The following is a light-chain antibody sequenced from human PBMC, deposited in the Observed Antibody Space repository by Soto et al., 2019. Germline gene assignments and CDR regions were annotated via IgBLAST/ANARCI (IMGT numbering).Light chain of an antibody. CDR2: AAS. CDR3: LQHNSYPPT. CDR1: QSISTF. J-gene: IGKJ1*01. V-gene: IGKV1-17*01. Sequence: DIQMTQSPSSLSASVGDRVTLTCRASQSISTFLNWYQQKPGKAPRLLIYAASGLQSGVPSRFSGSGSGTEFTLTISSLQPEDFATYYCLQHNSYPPTFGQGTKVDIK.